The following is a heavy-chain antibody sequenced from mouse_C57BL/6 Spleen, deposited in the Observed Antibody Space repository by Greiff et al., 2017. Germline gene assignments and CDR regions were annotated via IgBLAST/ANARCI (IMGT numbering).Heavy chain of an antibody. Sequence: VKLVESGPGLVQPSQSLSITCTVSGFSLTSYGVHWVRQSPGKGLEWLGVIWSGGSTDYNAAFMSRLSITKDNSNSQVFFKMNSLQADDTAIYYCAKNYDYDGAWFAYWGQGTLVTVSA. V-gene: IGHV2-5*01. CDR3: AKNYDYDGAWFAY. J-gene: IGHJ3*01. CDR1: GFSLTSYG. D-gene: IGHD2-4*01. CDR2: IWSGGST.